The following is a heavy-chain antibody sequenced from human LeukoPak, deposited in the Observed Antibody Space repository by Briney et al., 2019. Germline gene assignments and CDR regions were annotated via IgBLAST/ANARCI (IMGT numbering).Heavy chain of an antibody. J-gene: IGHJ4*02. CDR1: GGSFSGYY. V-gene: IGHV4-34*01. D-gene: IGHD4-23*01. CDR3: ARGGSYGGNSGQNYFDY. Sequence: PSETLSLTCAVYGGSFSGYYWSWIRQPPGKGLEWIGEINHSGSTNYNPSLKSRVTISVDTSKNQFSLKLSSVTAADTAVYYCARGGSYGGNSGQNYFDYWGQGTLVTVSS. CDR2: INHSGST.